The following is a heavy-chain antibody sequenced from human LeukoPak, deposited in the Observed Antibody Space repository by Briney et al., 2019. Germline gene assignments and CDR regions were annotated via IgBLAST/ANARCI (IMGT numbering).Heavy chain of an antibody. Sequence: GGSLRLSCAASGFTVSSNYMSWVRQAPGKGLEWVSVIYTGGSTDYADSVKGRFTISRDNSKNTLYLQMNSLRAEDTAVYYCARDPPPIVVVPAAIEDYWGQGTLVTVSS. CDR1: GFTVSSNY. V-gene: IGHV3-53*01. J-gene: IGHJ4*02. CDR3: ARDPPPIVVVPAAIEDY. CDR2: IYTGGST. D-gene: IGHD2-2*01.